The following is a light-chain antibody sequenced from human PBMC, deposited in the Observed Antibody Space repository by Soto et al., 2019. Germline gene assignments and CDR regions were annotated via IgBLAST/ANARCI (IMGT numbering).Light chain of an antibody. CDR3: AAWDDSLSGWV. CDR2: KNN. Sequence: QSVLTQPPSASRTPGQRVTIFCSGSSSNIGSNYVYWYQHLPGTAPKLLIYKNNQRPSGVPDRFSGSKSGTSASLAISGLRSEDEADYYCAAWDDSLSGWVFGGGTKLTVL. V-gene: IGLV1-47*01. J-gene: IGLJ3*02. CDR1: SSNIGSNY.